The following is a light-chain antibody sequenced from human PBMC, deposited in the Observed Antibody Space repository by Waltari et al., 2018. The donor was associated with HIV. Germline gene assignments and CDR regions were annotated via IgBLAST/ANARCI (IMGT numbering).Light chain of an antibody. CDR2: EVT. J-gene: IGLJ3*02. CDR3: SSYGDSLRVL. CDR1: SSDIGASDF. V-gene: IGLV2-8*01. Sequence: QSALTQPPSASGSLGQSVTISCTGPSSDIGASDFVSWFQQHPHSTPKLLLYEVTRRPSTVSDRFSGSRSGNTAFLTVAGLQPDDEATYFCSSYGDSLRVLFGGGTNVTVL.